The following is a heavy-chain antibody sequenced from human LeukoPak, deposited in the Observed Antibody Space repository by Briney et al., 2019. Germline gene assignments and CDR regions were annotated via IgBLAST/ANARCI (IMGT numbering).Heavy chain of an antibody. J-gene: IGHJ4*02. Sequence: GGSLRLSCAASGFSFSSYALNWVRQAPGKGLEWVSGISGSSDVTYYADSVGGRLTISRDNAKNTLYLQMNSLIVEDTAIYYCTKGATLVPQGDFEYWGQGTLVTVSS. V-gene: IGHV3-23*01. CDR1: GFSFSSYA. D-gene: IGHD2-8*02. CDR3: TKGATLVPQGDFEY. CDR2: ISGSSDVT.